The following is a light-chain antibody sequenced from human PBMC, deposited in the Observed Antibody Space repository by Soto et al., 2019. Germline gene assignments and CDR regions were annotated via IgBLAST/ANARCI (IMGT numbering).Light chain of an antibody. CDR1: SSDVGGYNY. Sequence: QSVLTQPPSASGSPGQSVTISCTGTSSDVGGYNYVSWYQQHPGKAPKLMIYEVSKRPSGVPDRSSGSKSGNTASLTVSGLQAEDEADYYCSSFAGSLYVFGTGTKLTVL. J-gene: IGLJ1*01. CDR2: EVS. CDR3: SSFAGSLYV. V-gene: IGLV2-8*01.